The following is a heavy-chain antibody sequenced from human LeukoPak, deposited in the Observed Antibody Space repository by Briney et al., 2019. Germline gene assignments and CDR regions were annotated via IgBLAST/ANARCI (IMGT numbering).Heavy chain of an antibody. CDR3: ARDRGDKNDYYYGMDV. Sequence: NPSETLSLTCPVSGASVSHSNWWTWVRQSPGKGLEWIGEVHLSEGTNYNPSLKSRVTISLDKSKNQFSLELSSVTAADTAVYYCARDRGDKNDYYYGMDVWGQGTTVTVSS. V-gene: IGHV4-4*02. D-gene: IGHD3-10*01. CDR1: GASVSHSNW. J-gene: IGHJ6*02. CDR2: VHLSEGT.